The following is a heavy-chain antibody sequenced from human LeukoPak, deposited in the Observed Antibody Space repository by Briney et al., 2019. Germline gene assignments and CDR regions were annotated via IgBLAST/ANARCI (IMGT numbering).Heavy chain of an antibody. CDR2: VHSSGST. CDR3: VEHGGSYYFDY. V-gene: IGHV4-59*04. CDR1: GASVTTYY. J-gene: IGHJ4*02. Sequence: SETLSLTCTVSGASVTTYYRSWIRQSPGKELEWIANVHSSGSTFYNPSLKSRVTISIDTSKNLFSLKLTSVTAADTAVYYCVEHGGSYYFDYWGQGTLVTVSS. D-gene: IGHD1-26*01.